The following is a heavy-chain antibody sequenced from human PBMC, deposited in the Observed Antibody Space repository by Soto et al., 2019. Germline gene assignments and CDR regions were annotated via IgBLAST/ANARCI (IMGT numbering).Heavy chain of an antibody. CDR3: ARGLVWLVLDY. D-gene: IGHD6-19*01. CDR1: GYTFTSYA. J-gene: IGHJ4*02. Sequence: GASVKVSCKASGYTFTSYAIHWVRQAPGQRLEWMGWINAGNGNTKYSQKFQGRVTITRDTSTSTVYMELSSLRSEDTAVYYCARGLVWLVLDYWGQGTLVTVSS. V-gene: IGHV1-3*01. CDR2: INAGNGNT.